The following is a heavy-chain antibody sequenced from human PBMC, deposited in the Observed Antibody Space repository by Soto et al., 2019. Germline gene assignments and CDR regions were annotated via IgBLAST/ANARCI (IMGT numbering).Heavy chain of an antibody. D-gene: IGHD3-16*01. V-gene: IGHV3-30*18. CDR2: ISYDGSNK. J-gene: IGHJ6*02. CDR3: ANVGDELVYYYYGMDV. Sequence: QVQLVESGGGVVQPGRSLRLSCAASGFTFSSSGMHWVRQAPGKGLEWVAVISYDGSNKYYADSVKGRFTISRDNSKNTLHLQMNSLRAEDTAVYYCANVGDELVYYYYGMDVWGQGTTVTVSS. CDR1: GFTFSSSG.